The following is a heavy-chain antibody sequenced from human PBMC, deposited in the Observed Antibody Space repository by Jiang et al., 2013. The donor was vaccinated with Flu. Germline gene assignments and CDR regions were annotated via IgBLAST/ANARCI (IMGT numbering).Heavy chain of an antibody. CDR2: IYTSGST. CDR1: GGSISSASYY. Sequence: SLTCTVSGGSISSASYYWSWIRQPAGKGLEWIGRIYTSGSTNYNPSLKSRVTISVDTSKNQFSLKLNSVTAADTAVYYCAREGCTGGNCVYWGWGQGTLVTVSS. CDR3: AREGCTGGNCVYWG. D-gene: IGHD2-15*01. J-gene: IGHJ4*02. V-gene: IGHV4-61*02.